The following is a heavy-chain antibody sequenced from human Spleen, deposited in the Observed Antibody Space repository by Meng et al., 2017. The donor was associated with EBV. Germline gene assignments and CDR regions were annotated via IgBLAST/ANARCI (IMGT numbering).Heavy chain of an antibody. D-gene: IGHD3-22*01. CDR2: IDYRENT. CDR3: ARADYYDTSGNVDF. J-gene: IGHJ4*02. Sequence: DSGPAWVTHSGTLPLPCTFSGGSISIYTYYWGWIRQPPGKGLEWIGSIDYRENTYYNPSLKSRITISVDTPKNQFSLKLTSMTAADTAVYYCARADYYDTSGNVDFWGQGALVTVSS. CDR1: GGSISIYTYY. V-gene: IGHV4-39*01.